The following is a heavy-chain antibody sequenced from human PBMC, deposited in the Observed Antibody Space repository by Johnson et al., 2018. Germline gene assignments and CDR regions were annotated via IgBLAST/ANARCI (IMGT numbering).Heavy chain of an antibody. V-gene: IGHV3-9*01. D-gene: IGHD1-7*01. J-gene: IGHJ3*02. CDR3: AKGGVAELQLGTFDI. Sequence: VQLVQSGGGLVQPGRSLRLSCAASGFTFDDYAMHWVRQAPGKGLEWVSGISWNSGSIGYADSVKGRFTISRDNAKNSLYLQMNSLRAEDTALYDCAKGGVAELQLGTFDIWGQGTMVTVSS. CDR2: ISWNSGSI. CDR1: GFTFDDYA.